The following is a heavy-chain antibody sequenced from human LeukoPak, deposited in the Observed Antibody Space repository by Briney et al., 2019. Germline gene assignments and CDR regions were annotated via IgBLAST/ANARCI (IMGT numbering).Heavy chain of an antibody. CDR2: IYTSGST. J-gene: IGHJ6*03. V-gene: IGHV4-4*07. CDR1: GGSVSNYY. Sequence: SETLSLTCTISGGSVSNYYWSWIRQPAGKGLEWIGRIYTSGSTNYNPSLKSRVTMSVDTSKNQFSLKLSSVTAADTAVYYCAITTRDYYYYYMDVWGKGTTVTVSS. CDR3: AITTRDYYYYYMDV. D-gene: IGHD2-15*01.